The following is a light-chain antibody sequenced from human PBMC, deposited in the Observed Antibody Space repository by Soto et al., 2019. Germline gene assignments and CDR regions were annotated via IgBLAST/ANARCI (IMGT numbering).Light chain of an antibody. V-gene: IGLV1-51*02. Sequence: QSVLTQPPSVSAAPGQKVTISCSGSASNIGNNYVSWYQQLPGTAPKLLIYENYERPSGIPDRFSGSKSGTSATLGITGLQTGDEADYYCGAWDNSLTGGVFGGGTKVTV. CDR3: GAWDNSLTGGV. J-gene: IGLJ2*01. CDR2: ENY. CDR1: ASNIGNNY.